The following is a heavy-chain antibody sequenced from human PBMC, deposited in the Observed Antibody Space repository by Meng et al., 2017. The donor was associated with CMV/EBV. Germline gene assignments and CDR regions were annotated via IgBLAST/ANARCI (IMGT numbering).Heavy chain of an antibody. J-gene: IGHJ3*02. D-gene: IGHD6-13*01. V-gene: IGHV3-48*03. CDR1: GFTFSSYE. CDR2: ISSSGSTI. CDR3: ASLSWWGSSWYGDAFDI. Sequence: GESLKISCAASGFTFSSYEMNWVRQAPGKGLEWVSYISSSGSTIYYADSVKGRFTISRDNAKNSLYLQMNSLGAEDTAFYYCASLSWWGSSWYGDAFDIWGQGTMVTVSS.